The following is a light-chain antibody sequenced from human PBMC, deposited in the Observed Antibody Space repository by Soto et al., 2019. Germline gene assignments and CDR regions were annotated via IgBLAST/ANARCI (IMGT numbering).Light chain of an antibody. Sequence: QSVLTHPASVSGSPGQSITISCTGTSSDVGGYNYVSWYQQHPGNAPKLMIYEVSNRPSGVSNRFSGSKSGNTASLTISGLQAEDQADYYCGSYARSSTSVFATGTKVTV. CDR2: EVS. CDR1: SSDVGGYNY. V-gene: IGLV2-14*01. CDR3: GSYARSSTSV. J-gene: IGLJ1*01.